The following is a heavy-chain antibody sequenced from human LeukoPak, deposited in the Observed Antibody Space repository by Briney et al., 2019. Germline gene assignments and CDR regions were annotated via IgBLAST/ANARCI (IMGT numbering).Heavy chain of an antibody. CDR2: IYHSGST. CDR3: ARLYCSGGSCYYFDY. V-gene: IGHV4-4*02. Sequence: SETLSLTCAVSGGSISSSNWWSWVRQPPGKGLEWIGEIYHSGSTNYNPSLKSRVTISVDKSKNQFSLKLSSVTAADTAVYYCARLYCSGGSCYYFDYWGQGTLVTVSS. J-gene: IGHJ4*02. CDR1: GGSISSSNW. D-gene: IGHD2-15*01.